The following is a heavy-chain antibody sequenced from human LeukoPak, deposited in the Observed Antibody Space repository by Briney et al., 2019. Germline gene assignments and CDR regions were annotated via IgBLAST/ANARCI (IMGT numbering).Heavy chain of an antibody. CDR2: VGRGGTPI. CDR1: GFTFSSYS. V-gene: IGHV3-21*01. D-gene: IGHD5-24*01. Sequence: PGGSLRLSCAASGFTFSSYSMNWVRQGPGKGLEWVAIVGRGGTPIYYGGSVKGRFTISRDNSKNSLYLQMNSLTVEDTAVYFCARNADGSTKNYGMDVWGQGTTVTVSS. J-gene: IGHJ6*02. CDR3: ARNADGSTKNYGMDV.